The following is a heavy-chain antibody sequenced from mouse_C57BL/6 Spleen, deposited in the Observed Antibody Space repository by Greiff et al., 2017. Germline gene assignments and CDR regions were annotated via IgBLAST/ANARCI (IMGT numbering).Heavy chain of an antibody. J-gene: IGHJ2*01. CDR1: GFNIKDYY. D-gene: IGHD1-1*01. CDR2: IDPEDGET. CDR3: ARRGTTVVADYFDY. Sequence: VHVKQSGAELVKPGASVKLSCTASGFNIKDYYMHWVKQRTEQGLEWIGRIDPEDGETKYAPKFQGKATITADTSSNTAYLQLSSLTSEDTAVYYWARRGTTVVADYFDYWGQGTTLTVSS. V-gene: IGHV14-2*01.